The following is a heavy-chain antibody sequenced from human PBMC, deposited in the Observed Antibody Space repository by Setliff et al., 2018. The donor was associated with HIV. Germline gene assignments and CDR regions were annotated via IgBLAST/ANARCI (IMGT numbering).Heavy chain of an antibody. J-gene: IGHJ3*02. Sequence: PSQTLSLTCAISGDNVSSGTSAWSWIRQSPSRGLEWLGRTYYRSTWRFGYADSVRGRINIAPDTSKNQFSMQLKSVTPEDAAVYFCVRDRGISSFETWGQGTKVTVSS. CDR1: GDNVSSGTSA. CDR3: VRDRGISSFET. D-gene: IGHD3-10*01. V-gene: IGHV6-1*01. CDR2: TYYRSTWRF.